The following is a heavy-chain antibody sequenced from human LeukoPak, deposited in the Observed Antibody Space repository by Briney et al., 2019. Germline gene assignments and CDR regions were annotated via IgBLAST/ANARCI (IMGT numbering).Heavy chain of an antibody. J-gene: IGHJ4*02. D-gene: IGHD1-26*01. V-gene: IGHV3-48*01. CDR1: GFTFSSYS. CDR2: ISSSGATI. Sequence: GGSLRLSCAASGFTFSSYSMNWVRQAPGKGLEWVSYISSSGATIYYADSVKGRFTISRGNAKNSLYLQMNSLRAEDTAVYYCASSGSYTHFDYWGQGTLVTVSS. CDR3: ASSGSYTHFDY.